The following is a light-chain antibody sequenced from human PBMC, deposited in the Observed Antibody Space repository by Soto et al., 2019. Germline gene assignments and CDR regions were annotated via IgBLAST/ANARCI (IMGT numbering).Light chain of an antibody. J-gene: IGLJ1*01. V-gene: IGLV2-14*01. CDR2: EVT. CDR3: SSYTNINTRACV. CDR1: SGDIGSYNR. Sequence: QSVLTQPASVSGSPGQSITISCTGTSGDIGSYNRVSWYQQHPGKAPNLIIYEVTDRPSGVSNRFSGSKSGNTASLTISGLQAEDEAEYYCSSYTNINTRACVFGTGTKVTV.